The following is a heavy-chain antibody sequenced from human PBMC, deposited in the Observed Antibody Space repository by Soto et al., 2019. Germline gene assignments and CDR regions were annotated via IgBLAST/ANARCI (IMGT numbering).Heavy chain of an antibody. Sequence: QLMQSGAEVKKPGASVKVSCKPSGYTFNSYGITWVRQAPGQGLEWMGWINTYNGNTNYAQKFQGRVTMNTDTSTSTAYMELRSLTSDDTAVYHRARVTLSGVVINPQRSYFYMDVWGKRTTVSVSS. V-gene: IGHV1-18*01. CDR1: GYTFNSYG. D-gene: IGHD3-3*01. CDR3: ARVTLSGVVINPQRSYFYMDV. CDR2: INTYNGNT. J-gene: IGHJ6*03.